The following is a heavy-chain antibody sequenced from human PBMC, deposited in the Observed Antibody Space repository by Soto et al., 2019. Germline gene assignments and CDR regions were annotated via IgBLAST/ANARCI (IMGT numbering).Heavy chain of an antibody. CDR3: ARGHGRFAH. J-gene: IGHJ4*02. CDR1: GGSFTGYY. V-gene: IGHV4-34*01. CDR2: INHSGFT. Sequence: QLQLHQSGAGLLKPSETLSLTCDVSGGSFTGYYWAWIRQPPGKGLEWIGEINHSGFTNYNPSLTGRVTISLDTSRSQFSLKVDSLTAADTAFYFCARGHGRFAHWGQGTLVTVSS.